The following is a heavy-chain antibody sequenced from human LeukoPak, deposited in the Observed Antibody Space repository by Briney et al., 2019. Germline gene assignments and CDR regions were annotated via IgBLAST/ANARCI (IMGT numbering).Heavy chain of an antibody. Sequence: PETLSLTCTVSGGSFSRYYWTWTRQPPGKGLEWIGYIYYSGSTSYNPSLKSRVTISVDTSMDQFSLRLSSVTAADTAIYYCARSPQYDGSGYCWDLWGQGTLVTVSS. V-gene: IGHV4-59*12. CDR1: GGSFSRYY. CDR2: IYYSGST. D-gene: IGHD3-22*01. J-gene: IGHJ5*02. CDR3: ARSPQYDGSGYCWDL.